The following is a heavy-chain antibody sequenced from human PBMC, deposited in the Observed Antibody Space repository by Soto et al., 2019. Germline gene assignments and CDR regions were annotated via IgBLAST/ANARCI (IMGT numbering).Heavy chain of an antibody. V-gene: IGHV6-1*01. CDR1: GDSVSSNSAA. D-gene: IGHD6-13*01. J-gene: IGHJ4*02. Sequence: SQTLSLTCAISGDSVSSNSAAWNWIRQSPSRGLEWLGRTYYRSKWYDDYAVSVKSRITINPDTSKNQFSLQLNSVTPEDTAVYYCARGVRYSSSWLIDYWGQGTLVTVSS. CDR3: ARGVRYSSSWLIDY. CDR2: TYYRSKWYD.